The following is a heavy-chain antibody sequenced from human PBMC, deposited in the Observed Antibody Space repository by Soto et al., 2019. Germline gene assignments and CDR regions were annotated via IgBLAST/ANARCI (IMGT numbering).Heavy chain of an antibody. J-gene: IGHJ6*02. D-gene: IGHD3-3*01. CDR2: ISYDGSNK. Sequence: GGSLRLSCAASGFTFSSYAMHWVRQAPGKGLEWVAVISYDGSNKYYADSVKGRFTISRDNSKNTLYLQMNSLRAEDTAVYYCAREARPLRPDVYGMDVWGQGTPVTVYS. CDR3: AREARPLRPDVYGMDV. V-gene: IGHV3-30-3*01. CDR1: GFTFSSYA.